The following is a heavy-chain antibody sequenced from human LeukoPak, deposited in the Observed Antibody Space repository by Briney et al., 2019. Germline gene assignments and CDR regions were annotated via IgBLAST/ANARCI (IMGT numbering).Heavy chain of an antibody. Sequence: ASVKVSCKASGYTFTSYGINWVRQAPGQGLEWMGWISADNGFTASAQNLQGRVTMTTDTSTNTAYLGLRSLRSDDTAVYYCANLAGVVAGLDPWGQGTLVTVSS. CDR2: ISADNGFT. CDR1: GYTFTSYG. D-gene: IGHD6-19*01. CDR3: ANLAGVVAGLDP. J-gene: IGHJ5*02. V-gene: IGHV1-18*01.